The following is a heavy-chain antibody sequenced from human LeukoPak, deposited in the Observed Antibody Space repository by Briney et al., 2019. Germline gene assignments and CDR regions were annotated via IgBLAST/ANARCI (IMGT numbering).Heavy chain of an antibody. CDR3: AKAGRYFDWFSLDY. D-gene: IGHD3-9*01. Sequence: GRSLRLSCAASGFTFSSYGMHWVRQAPGKGLEWVAVISYDGSNKYYADSVKGRFTISRDNSKNTLYLQMNSLRAEDTAVYYCAKAGRYFDWFSLDYWGQGTLVTVSS. CDR2: ISYDGSNK. J-gene: IGHJ4*02. V-gene: IGHV3-30*18. CDR1: GFTFSSYG.